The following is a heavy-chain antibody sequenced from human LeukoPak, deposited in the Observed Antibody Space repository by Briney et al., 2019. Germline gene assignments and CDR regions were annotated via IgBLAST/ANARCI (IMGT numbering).Heavy chain of an antibody. Sequence: GGSLRLSCAASGFTLSSNYMSWVRQAPGKGLEWVSVIYSGGSTYYADSVKGRFTISRDNSKNTLYLQMNSLRAEDTAVYYCARDSPKYGMDVWGQGTTVTVSS. V-gene: IGHV3-53*01. J-gene: IGHJ6*02. CDR1: GFTLSSNY. CDR3: ARDSPKYGMDV. CDR2: IYSGGST.